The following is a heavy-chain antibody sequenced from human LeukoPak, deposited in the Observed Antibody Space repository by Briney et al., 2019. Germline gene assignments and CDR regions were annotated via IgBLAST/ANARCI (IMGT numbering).Heavy chain of an antibody. J-gene: IGHJ4*02. CDR3: ARINVPNCSGGSCYFDY. Sequence: GASVKVSCKASGGTFSSYAISWVRQAPGQGLEWMGGIIPIFGTANYAQKFQGRVTITADESTSTAYMELSSLRSEDTAVYYCARINVPNCSGGSCYFDYWGQGTLATVSS. D-gene: IGHD2-15*01. V-gene: IGHV1-69*13. CDR1: GGTFSSYA. CDR2: IIPIFGTA.